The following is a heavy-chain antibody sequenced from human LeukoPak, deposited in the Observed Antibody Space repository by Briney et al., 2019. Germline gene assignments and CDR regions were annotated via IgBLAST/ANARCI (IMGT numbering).Heavy chain of an antibody. Sequence: SETLSLTCTVSGGSITNYYWTWIRQPPGKGLEWIGYIHYSGSTNYNPSLKSRVTISVDTSKNQFSLKLSSVTAADTAVYYCARASITYYYYYMGVWGKGTTVTVSS. CDR3: ARASITYYYYYMGV. CDR1: GGSITNYY. CDR2: IHYSGST. J-gene: IGHJ6*03. V-gene: IGHV4-59*01. D-gene: IGHD1-20*01.